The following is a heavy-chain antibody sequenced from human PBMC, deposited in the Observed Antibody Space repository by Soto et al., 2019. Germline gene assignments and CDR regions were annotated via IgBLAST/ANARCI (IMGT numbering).Heavy chain of an antibody. J-gene: IGHJ3*02. Sequence: EVQLLESGGGLVQPGGSLRLSCAASGFTFTSYVMNWVRQAPGKGLEWVSGISDSGSRTNYADSVKGRFTISRDNSKNTVYLDMKSLRAEDTALYYCVKEECGHDAFDIWGHGTMVTVSS. V-gene: IGHV3-23*01. D-gene: IGHD2-21*01. CDR2: ISDSGSRT. CDR3: VKEECGHDAFDI. CDR1: GFTFTSYV.